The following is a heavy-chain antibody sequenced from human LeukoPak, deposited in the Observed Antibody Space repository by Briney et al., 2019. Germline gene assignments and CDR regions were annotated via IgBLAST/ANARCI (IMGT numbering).Heavy chain of an antibody. J-gene: IGHJ4*02. CDR2: LYSDGNT. Sequence: GGSLRLSCAASGFTVITNDMTWVRQAPGKGLEWVSVLYSDGNTKYADSVQGRFTISGDNSKNTLYLEMSSLSPDDTAVYYCARGVEPLAANTLAYWGQGTLVTVSS. D-gene: IGHD1-14*01. V-gene: IGHV3-53*01. CDR3: ARGVEPLAANTLAY. CDR1: GFTVITND.